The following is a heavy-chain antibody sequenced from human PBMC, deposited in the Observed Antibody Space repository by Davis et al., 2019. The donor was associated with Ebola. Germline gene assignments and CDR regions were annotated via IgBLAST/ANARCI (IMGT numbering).Heavy chain of an antibody. CDR2: INQDGSKK. CDR1: GFTLTTYW. J-gene: IGHJ4*02. D-gene: IGHD6-19*01. V-gene: IGHV3-7*01. Sequence: PGGSLRLSCAASGFTLTTYWMSWVRQPPGKGLEWVANINQDGSKKYYVDSVKGRFTISRDTAKNSLYLQMNSLKAEDTAVYYCAGDMIGGWKFDYWGQGTLVTVSS. CDR3: AGDMIGGWKFDY.